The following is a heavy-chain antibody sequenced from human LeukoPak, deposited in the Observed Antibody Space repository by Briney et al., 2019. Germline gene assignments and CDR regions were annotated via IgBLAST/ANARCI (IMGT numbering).Heavy chain of an antibody. CDR1: GGSISSGDYY. D-gene: IGHD1-26*01. J-gene: IGHJ5*02. V-gene: IGHV4-30-4*01. Sequence: SETLSLTCTVSGGSISSGDYYWSWIRQPPGKGLEWIGYIYYSGTTYYNPSLKSRVTISVDTSKNQFSLKLSSVAAADTAVYYCARDYRGNWFDPWGQGTLVTVSS. CDR2: IYYSGTT. CDR3: ARDYRGNWFDP.